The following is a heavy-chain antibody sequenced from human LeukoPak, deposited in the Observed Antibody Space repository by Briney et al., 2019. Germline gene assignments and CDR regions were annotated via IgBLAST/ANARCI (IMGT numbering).Heavy chain of an antibody. J-gene: IGHJ3*02. CDR2: ISWNSGSI. CDR1: GFTFDDYA. Sequence: GGSLRLSCAASGFTFDDYAMHWVRQAPGKGLEWVSGISWNSGSIGYADSVKGRFTISRDNAKNSLYLQMNSLRAEDMALYYCAKDQDSGSYSFDAFDIWGQGTMVTVSS. D-gene: IGHD1-26*01. CDR3: AKDQDSGSYSFDAFDI. V-gene: IGHV3-9*03.